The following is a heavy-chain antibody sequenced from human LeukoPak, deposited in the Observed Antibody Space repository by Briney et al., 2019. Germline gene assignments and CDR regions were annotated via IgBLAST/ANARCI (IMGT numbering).Heavy chain of an antibody. CDR1: GGSIRSSTYY. CDR2: IYYSGST. J-gene: IGHJ5*02. Sequence: SETLSLTCAVSGGSIRSSTYYWGWIRQSPGKGLEWIASIYYSGSTYYNPSLKSRVTISVDTSKNQFSLKLSSVTAADTAVYYCARLLKYYDILTGYSRFDPWGQGTLVTVSS. D-gene: IGHD3-9*01. V-gene: IGHV4-39*07. CDR3: ARLLKYYDILTGYSRFDP.